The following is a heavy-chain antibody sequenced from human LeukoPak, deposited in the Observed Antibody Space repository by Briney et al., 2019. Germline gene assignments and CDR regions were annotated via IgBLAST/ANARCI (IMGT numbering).Heavy chain of an antibody. CDR1: GFTFSSYA. Sequence: GGSLRLSCAASGFTFSSYAMSWVRQAPGKGLEWVAIISYDGSNKYCADSVKGRFTISRDNSKNTLYLQMNSLRVEDSAVYYCAKTGNYNWNGFDYWGQGTLVTVSS. CDR3: AKTGNYNWNGFDY. D-gene: IGHD1-20*01. V-gene: IGHV3-30*18. J-gene: IGHJ4*02. CDR2: ISYDGSNK.